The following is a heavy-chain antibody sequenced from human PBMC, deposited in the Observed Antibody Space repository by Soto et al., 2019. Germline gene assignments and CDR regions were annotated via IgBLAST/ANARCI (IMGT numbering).Heavy chain of an antibody. Sequence: SETLSLTCAVSGGSFTSNNWWTWVRQPPGQGLEWIGEIYRTGSTNYNPSLKSRVTISLDESENQFSLKVTSLTAADTAVYYCASRDPGTSVDYWGQGTLVTASS. CDR2: IYRTGST. J-gene: IGHJ4*02. CDR3: ASRDPGTSVDY. CDR1: GGSFTSNNW. V-gene: IGHV4-4*02. D-gene: IGHD1-7*01.